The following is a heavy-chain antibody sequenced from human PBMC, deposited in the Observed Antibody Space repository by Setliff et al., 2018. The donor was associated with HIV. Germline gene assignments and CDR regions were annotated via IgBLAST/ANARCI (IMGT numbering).Heavy chain of an antibody. Sequence: SETLSLTCTVSGGSISSYYWSWIRQPPGKGLEWIGYIYSSGSTNYNPSLKSRVTISVDTSKNQFSLNLGSVTAADTAVYYCARSLGTIWGYDYWGQGTLVTVSS. CDR3: ARSLGTIWGYDY. J-gene: IGHJ4*02. CDR1: GGSISSYY. CDR2: IYSSGST. D-gene: IGHD3-9*01. V-gene: IGHV4-59*01.